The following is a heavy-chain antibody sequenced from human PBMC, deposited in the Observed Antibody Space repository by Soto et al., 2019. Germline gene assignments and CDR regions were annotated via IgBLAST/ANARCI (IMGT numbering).Heavy chain of an antibody. D-gene: IGHD1-1*01. V-gene: IGHV5-51*01. CDR3: ARSTSPFYFDY. J-gene: IGHJ4*02. CDR2: IYPGDSDT. Sequence: GASLKISCKGSAFSFTSFWIAWVRQMPGKGLEWMGIIYPGDSDTRYNPSFQGQVSISADKSIRTAYLQWSSLKASDTAMYYCARSTSPFYFDYWGQGTLVTVSS. CDR1: AFSFTSFW.